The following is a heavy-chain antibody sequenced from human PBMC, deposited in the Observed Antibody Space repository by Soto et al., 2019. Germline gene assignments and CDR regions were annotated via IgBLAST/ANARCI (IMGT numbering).Heavy chain of an antibody. J-gene: IGHJ1*01. CDR1: GDSISNSKNY. CDR3: ATLPHYGDPNAAG. V-gene: IGHV4-39*02. D-gene: IGHD4-17*01. Sequence: SETLSLTCTFSGDSISNSKNYWGWIRQPPGKGLEWIGSIYYSGSPSYNSSLKSRVTISVDTSKNHFSLKLTSMTAADTAVYYWATLPHYGDPNAAGWGQGILVTVYS. CDR2: IYYSGSP.